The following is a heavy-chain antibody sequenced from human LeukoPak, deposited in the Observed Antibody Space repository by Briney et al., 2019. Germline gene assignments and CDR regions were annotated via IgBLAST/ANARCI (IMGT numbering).Heavy chain of an antibody. CDR1: GYTFSTYG. J-gene: IGHJ3*01. Sequence: ASVKVSCKTSGYTFSTYGISRVRQAPGQGLEWMGWISVYSGDTNYAQRFQGRVTMTTDTSTSTAYMELRSLRSDDTALYYCAIAPPRVGTDAAFGFWGQGTMVTVSS. D-gene: IGHD1-26*01. CDR3: AIAPPRVGTDAAFGF. CDR2: ISVYSGDT. V-gene: IGHV1-18*01.